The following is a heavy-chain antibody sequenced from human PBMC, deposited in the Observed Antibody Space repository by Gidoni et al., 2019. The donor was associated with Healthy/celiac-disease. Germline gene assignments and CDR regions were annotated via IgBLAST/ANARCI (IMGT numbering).Heavy chain of an antibody. CDR3: ARQPSGGGDGDYSVDWFDP. CDR1: GSSFTSYW. Sequence: EVQLVQSGAEVKKPGDSLKISCQGSGSSFTSYWIGWVRQMPGKGLEWMGIIYPGDSDTRYSPSFQGQVTISADKSISTAYLQWSSLKASDTAMYYCARQPSGGGDGDYSVDWFDPWGQGTLVTVSS. V-gene: IGHV5-51*01. D-gene: IGHD4-17*01. CDR2: IYPGDSDT. J-gene: IGHJ5*02.